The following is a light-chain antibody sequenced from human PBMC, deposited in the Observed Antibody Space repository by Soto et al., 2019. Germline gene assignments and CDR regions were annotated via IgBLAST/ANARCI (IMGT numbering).Light chain of an antibody. Sequence: ILVSQSPSSLSASVRNRVNNTCRAIQDLDKWLAWYQQKPGKAPNLLIYKSSTLREGVPSRFSGFGSGTEYILTISDLQPDDFGTYYCQQYSSYWTFGQGTKVDIK. CDR2: KSS. V-gene: IGKV1-5*03. J-gene: IGKJ1*01. CDR1: QDLDKW. CDR3: QQYSSYWT.